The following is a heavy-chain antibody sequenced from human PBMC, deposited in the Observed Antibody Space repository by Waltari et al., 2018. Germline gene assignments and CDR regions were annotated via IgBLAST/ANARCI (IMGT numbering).Heavy chain of an antibody. D-gene: IGHD2-2*01. Sequence: QVQLQESGPGLVKPSETLSLTCTVSGDSISTYYWSWIRQPPGKGLEWIGYVYYSGSTKYNPSLKSRVTISVDTSKNQFSLKLSSVTAADTAVYYCARSLSSSTSPLAGYWGQGTLVTVSS. CDR1: GDSISTYY. CDR3: ARSLSSSTSPLAGY. CDR2: VYYSGST. J-gene: IGHJ4*02. V-gene: IGHV4-59*01.